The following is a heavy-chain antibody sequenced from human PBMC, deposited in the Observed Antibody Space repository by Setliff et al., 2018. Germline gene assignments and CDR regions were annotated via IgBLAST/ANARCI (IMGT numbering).Heavy chain of an antibody. CDR1: GYTFTGYY. CDR2: INPSSGAT. D-gene: IGHD3-16*01. Sequence: GASVKVSCKASGYTFTGYYVCWVRQAPGQGLEWMGRINPSSGATIYAQKFQGRVTMTSDTSISTAYMELGRLRSDDTAVYFCARDGGGDSDAFDIWGQGTMVTVSS. V-gene: IGHV1-2*06. CDR3: ARDGGGDSDAFDI. J-gene: IGHJ3*02.